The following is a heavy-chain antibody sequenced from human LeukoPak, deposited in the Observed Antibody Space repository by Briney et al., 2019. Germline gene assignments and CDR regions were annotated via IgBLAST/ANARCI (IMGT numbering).Heavy chain of an antibody. CDR2: ISDSGKNS. CDR1: GFTFSGYG. J-gene: IGHJ4*02. D-gene: IGHD6-6*01. Sequence: PGGSLRLSCAASGFTFSGYGMNWVRQAPGKGLEWVSSISDSGKNSYYADSVKGRFTISRDNSKNTLYLQLNSLRADDTAIYYCAKRIQYSSSSAYFDYWGQGTLVTVSS. CDR3: AKRIQYSSSSAYFDY. V-gene: IGHV3-23*01.